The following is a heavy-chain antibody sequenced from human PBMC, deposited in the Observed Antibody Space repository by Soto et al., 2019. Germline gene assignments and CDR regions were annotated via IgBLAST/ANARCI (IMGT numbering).Heavy chain of an antibody. Sequence: PSETLPLTCAVYGGSFSGYYWSWIRQPPGKGLEWIGEINHSGSTNYNPSLKSRVTISVDTSKNQFSLKLSSVTAADTAVYYCAICGPWEQQLEDSRPQYFDYWGQGTLVTVSS. CDR2: INHSGST. J-gene: IGHJ4*02. V-gene: IGHV4-34*01. CDR3: AICGPWEQQLEDSRPQYFDY. D-gene: IGHD6-13*01. CDR1: GGSFSGYY.